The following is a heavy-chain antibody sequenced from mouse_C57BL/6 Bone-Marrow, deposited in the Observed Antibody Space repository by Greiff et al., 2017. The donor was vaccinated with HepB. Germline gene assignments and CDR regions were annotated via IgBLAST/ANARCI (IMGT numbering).Heavy chain of an antibody. Sequence: DVMLVESGGGLVQPGGSLKLSCAASGFTFSDYYMYWVRQTPEKRLEWVAYISNGGGSTYYPDTVKGRFTISRDNAKNTLYLQMSRLKSEDTAMYYCARRGWSLRGGTSYYYAMDYWGQGTSVTVSS. J-gene: IGHJ4*01. CDR1: GFTFSDYY. CDR2: ISNGGGST. D-gene: IGHD1-1*01. CDR3: ARRGWSLRGGTSYYYAMDY. V-gene: IGHV5-12*01.